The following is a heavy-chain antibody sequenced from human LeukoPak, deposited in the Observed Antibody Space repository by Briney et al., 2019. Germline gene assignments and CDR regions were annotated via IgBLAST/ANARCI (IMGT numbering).Heavy chain of an antibody. V-gene: IGHV4-39*07. CDR2: IYYSGST. D-gene: IGHD3-16*02. CDR1: GGSISSSSYY. CDR3: ARSDTLGGVIAFDAFDI. J-gene: IGHJ3*02. Sequence: SETLSLTCTVSGGSISSSSYYWGWIRQPPGKGLEWIGSIYYSGSTYYNPSLKSRVTISLDTSKKQFSLKLSSVTAADTAVYYCARSDTLGGVIAFDAFDIWGQGTMVTVSS.